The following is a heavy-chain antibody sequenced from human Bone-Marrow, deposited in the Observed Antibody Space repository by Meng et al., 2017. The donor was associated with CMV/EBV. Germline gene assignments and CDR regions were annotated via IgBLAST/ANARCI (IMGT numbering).Heavy chain of an antibody. CDR2: IWYDGSNK. CDR1: GFTFSNYG. Sequence: GGSLRLSCAASGFTFSNYGMHWVRQAPGKGLEWVAVIWYDGSNKYYADSVKGRFTISRDNSKKTLYLQMNSLRAEDTAVYYCAKGDCSSTSCSLDYWGQGTLVTFSS. J-gene: IGHJ4*02. V-gene: IGHV3-33*06. D-gene: IGHD2-2*01. CDR3: AKGDCSSTSCSLDY.